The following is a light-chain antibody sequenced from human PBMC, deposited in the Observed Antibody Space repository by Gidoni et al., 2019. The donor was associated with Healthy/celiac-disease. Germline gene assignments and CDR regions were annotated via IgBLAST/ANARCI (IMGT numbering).Light chain of an antibody. CDR3: GTWDSSLSAYV. Sequence: QSVFTHPPSVSAAPGQKVTISCSGSSSNIGNNYVPWYQQLPGTAPKLLIYDNNKRPSGIPDRFSGSKSGTSATLGITGLQTGDEADYYCGTWDSSLSAYVFGTGTKVTVL. CDR2: DNN. J-gene: IGLJ1*01. V-gene: IGLV1-51*01. CDR1: SSNIGNNY.